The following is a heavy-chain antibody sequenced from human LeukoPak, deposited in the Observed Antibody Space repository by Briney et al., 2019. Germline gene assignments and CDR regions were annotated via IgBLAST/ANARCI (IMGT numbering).Heavy chain of an antibody. J-gene: IGHJ4*02. CDR2: MNPNSGNT. D-gene: IGHD3-10*01. Sequence: ASVKVSCKASGYTFTSYDINWVRQATGQGLEWMGWMNPNSGNTGYAQKFQGRVTMTRNTSISTAYMELSSLRSEDTAVYYCARSSYGSGSSPPDYWGQGTLVTVSS. CDR3: ARSSYGSGSSPPDY. V-gene: IGHV1-8*01. CDR1: GYTFTSYD.